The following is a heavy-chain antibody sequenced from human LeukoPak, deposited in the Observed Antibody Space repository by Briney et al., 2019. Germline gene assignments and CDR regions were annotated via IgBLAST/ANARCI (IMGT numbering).Heavy chain of an antibody. V-gene: IGHV3-33*08. J-gene: IGHJ4*02. Sequence: GGSLRLSCGASGFIFSGYGMHWVRQAPGKGLEWVAIIWYDGSNEYYVDSVKGRFTISRDNSKNTLYLQMNSLRAEDTAVYYCARHNWNFDYWGQGTLVTVSS. CDR1: GFIFSGYG. D-gene: IGHD1-20*01. CDR3: ARHNWNFDY. CDR2: IWYDGSNE.